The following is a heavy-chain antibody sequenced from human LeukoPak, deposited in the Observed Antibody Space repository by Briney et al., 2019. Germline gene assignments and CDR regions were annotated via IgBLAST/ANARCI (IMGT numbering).Heavy chain of an antibody. CDR1: GFTFSSYS. D-gene: IGHD6-13*01. CDR2: ISSSSSYI. Sequence: GGSLRLSCAASGFTFSSYSMNWVRQAPGKGLEWVSSISSSSSYIYYADSVKGRFTISRDNAKNSLYLQMSSLRAEDTAVYYCARDISSSWYEDWFDPWGQGTLVTVSS. J-gene: IGHJ5*02. V-gene: IGHV3-21*01. CDR3: ARDISSSWYEDWFDP.